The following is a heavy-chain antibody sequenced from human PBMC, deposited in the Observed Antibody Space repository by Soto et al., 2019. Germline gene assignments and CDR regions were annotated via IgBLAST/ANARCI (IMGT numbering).Heavy chain of an antibody. Sequence: GESLKISCKVSGDRLTSYWIAWVRQMPGKGLEWMGIIYLADSDTRYSPSFQGQVTITADKSISTAYLHWSSLKASDTAMYYCARPSYFASNWFDPWGQGALVA. V-gene: IGHV5-51*01. CDR1: GDRLTSYW. J-gene: IGHJ5*02. CDR2: IYLADSDT. CDR3: ARPSYFASNWFDP. D-gene: IGHD1-26*01.